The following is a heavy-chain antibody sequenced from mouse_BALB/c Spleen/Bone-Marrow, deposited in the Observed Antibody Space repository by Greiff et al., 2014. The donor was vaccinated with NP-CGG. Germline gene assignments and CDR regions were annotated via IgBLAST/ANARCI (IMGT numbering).Heavy chain of an antibody. CDR3: ASRGDYSYAMDY. J-gene: IGHJ4*01. CDR2: IYPGDGDT. V-gene: IGHV1-80*01. CDR1: GYTFSNYW. Sequence: QVQLQQSGAELVRPGSSVKISCKASGYTFSNYWMNWMKQRPGQGLEWIGQIYPGDGDTNYIGKFTGKATLTADKSSSTAYMQLSSLTSEDSAVYFCASRGDYSYAMDYWGQETSVTVSS. D-gene: IGHD1-1*01.